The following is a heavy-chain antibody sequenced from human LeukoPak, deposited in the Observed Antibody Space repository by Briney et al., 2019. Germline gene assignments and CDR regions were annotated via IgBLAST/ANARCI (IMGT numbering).Heavy chain of an antibody. CDR2: INHSGST. V-gene: IGHV4-34*01. Sequence: SETLSLICAVYGGSFSGYYWSWIRQPPGKGLEWIGEINHSGSTNYNPSLKSRVTISVDTSKNQFSLKLSSVTAADTAVYYCARRMTTSDYWGQGTLVTVSS. D-gene: IGHD4-17*01. CDR3: ARRMTTSDY. CDR1: GGSFSGYY. J-gene: IGHJ4*02.